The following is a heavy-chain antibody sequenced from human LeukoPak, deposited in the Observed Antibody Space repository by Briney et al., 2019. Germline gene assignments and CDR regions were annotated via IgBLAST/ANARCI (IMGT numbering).Heavy chain of an antibody. CDR2: IYYSGST. CDR3: ARHGLLWFGESTNFDY. J-gene: IGHJ4*02. D-gene: IGHD3-10*01. CDR1: GGSISSSSYY. V-gene: IGHV4-39*01. Sequence: NSSETLSLTCTVSGGSISSSSYYWGWIRQPPGKGLEWIGSIYYSGSTYYNPSLKSRVTISVDTSKNQFSLKLSSVTAADTAVYYCARHGLLWFGESTNFDYWGQGTLVTVSS.